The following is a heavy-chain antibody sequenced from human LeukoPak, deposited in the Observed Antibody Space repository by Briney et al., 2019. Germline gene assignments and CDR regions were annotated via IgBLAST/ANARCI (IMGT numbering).Heavy chain of an antibody. Sequence: GGSLRLSCAASGFIFSIYAMTWVRQAPGKGLEWISAISGRGDSTYYADSVKGRFTISRDNSKNTLYLQMNNLRAEDTAVYYCANDLTGGSYYFAMDVWGPGTTITVSS. CDR1: GFIFSIYA. D-gene: IGHD7-27*01. J-gene: IGHJ6*02. CDR3: ANDLTGGSYYFAMDV. CDR2: ISGRGDST. V-gene: IGHV3-23*01.